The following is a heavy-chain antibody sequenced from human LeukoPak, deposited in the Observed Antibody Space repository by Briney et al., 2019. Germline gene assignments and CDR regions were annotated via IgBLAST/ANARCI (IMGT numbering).Heavy chain of an antibody. V-gene: IGHV3-21*01. CDR2: ITSSRIYI. D-gene: IGHD2-21*02. J-gene: IGHJ4*02. CDR1: GFTFSTYS. CDR3: ARDGSRGNLVTAPDF. Sequence: KSGGSLRLSCAASGFTFSTYSMNWVRQAPGKGLEWVSSITSSRIYIYYADSVKGRFTISRDNAKNSLYLQMNSLRAEDTAVYYCARDGSRGNLVTAPDFWGQGTLVTVSS.